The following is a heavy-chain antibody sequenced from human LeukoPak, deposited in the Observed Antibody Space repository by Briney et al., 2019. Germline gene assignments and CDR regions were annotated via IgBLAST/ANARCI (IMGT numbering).Heavy chain of an antibody. D-gene: IGHD1-26*01. J-gene: IGHJ4*02. CDR1: GGSITTSF. Sequence: PSETLSLTCAVYGGSITTSFWSWIRQPPGKGLEWIGEITQTGSTIYSPSLQSRVSISRDASKNQLSLKLRSVTAADTAAYYCARFPYSGNLYLYFDYWSQGSLVTVSS. V-gene: IGHV4-34*01. CDR2: ITQTGST. CDR3: ARFPYSGNLYLYFDY.